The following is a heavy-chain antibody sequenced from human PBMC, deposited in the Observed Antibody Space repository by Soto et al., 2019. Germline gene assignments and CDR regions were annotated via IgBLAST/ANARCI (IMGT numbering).Heavy chain of an antibody. CDR2: FSLSGTT. Sequence: PSETLSLTCTVSGASITGTSYWSWIRQLAGKGLEWIGRFSLSGTTNYNPSLRSRVTMSADVSKNQFSLRLISVTAADTALYYCARGMTPPGAPAWYYFDSWGQGTLVTVSS. D-gene: IGHD2-8*02. CDR3: ARGMTPPGAPAWYYFDS. CDR1: GASITGTSY. V-gene: IGHV4-4*07. J-gene: IGHJ4*02.